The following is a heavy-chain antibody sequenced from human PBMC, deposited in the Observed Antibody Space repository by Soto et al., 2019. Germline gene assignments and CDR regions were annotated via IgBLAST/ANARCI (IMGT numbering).Heavy chain of an antibody. CDR2: IYWDDDK. J-gene: IGHJ4*02. Sequence: QITLKESGPTLVKPTQTLMLTCTFSGFSLDTSGVGVGWIRQPPGKTLEWLALIYWDDDKRYSPSLNSRLTITKDTSKNQVVLRMTNVDPVDTATYYCAHIFDFDWVWAFEYWGQGALVTVSS. CDR3: AHIFDFDWVWAFEY. V-gene: IGHV2-5*02. CDR1: GFSLDTSGVG. D-gene: IGHD3-9*01.